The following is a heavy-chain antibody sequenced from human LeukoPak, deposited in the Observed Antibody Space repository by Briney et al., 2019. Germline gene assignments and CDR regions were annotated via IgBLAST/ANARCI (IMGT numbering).Heavy chain of an antibody. CDR2: INSDGSST. Sequence: GGSLRLSCAVSGFTFSSHWMHWVRQAPGKGLEWVSRINSDGSSTSYVDSVRGRFAISRDNAKKTLYLQMNSLRVDDTAVYYCARVPQQWLVDFDYWGQGSLVTVSS. J-gene: IGHJ4*02. CDR1: GFTFSSHW. V-gene: IGHV3-74*01. D-gene: IGHD6-19*01. CDR3: ARVPQQWLVDFDY.